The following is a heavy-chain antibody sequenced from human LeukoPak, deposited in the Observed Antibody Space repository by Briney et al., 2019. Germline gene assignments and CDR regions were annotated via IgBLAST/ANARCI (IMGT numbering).Heavy chain of an antibody. CDR2: IKTDGSST. J-gene: IGHJ5*01. D-gene: IGHD3-22*01. CDR3: ARDGGSYYDSSGFDS. V-gene: IGHV3-74*01. CDR1: GFTLSSYW. Sequence: GGSLRLSCAASGFTLSSYWMHWVRQVPGKGLVWVSRIKTDGSSTSYADSVKGRFTISRDNAKNTLYLQMNSLRAEDTAVYYCARDGGSYYDSSGFDSWGQGALVTVSS.